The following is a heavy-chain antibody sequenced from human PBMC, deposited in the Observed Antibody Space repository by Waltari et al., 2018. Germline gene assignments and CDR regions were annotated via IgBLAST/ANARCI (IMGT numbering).Heavy chain of an antibody. CDR2: IYHSGST. V-gene: IGHV4-38-2*02. CDR3: AREAGPKPFGYFDL. CDR1: GYSISSGYY. D-gene: IGHD3-3*02. Sequence: QVQLQESGPGLVKPSETLSLTCAVSGYSISSGYYWGRIRQPPGEGLEWIGSIYHSGSTYYNPSLKSRVTISVDTAKNQFSLKLSSVTAADTAVYYCAREAGPKPFGYFDLWGRGTLVTVSS. J-gene: IGHJ2*01.